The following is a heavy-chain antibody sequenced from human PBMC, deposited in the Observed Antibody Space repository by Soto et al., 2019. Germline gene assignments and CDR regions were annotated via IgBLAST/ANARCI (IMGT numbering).Heavy chain of an antibody. CDR2: ISWNSGSI. J-gene: IGHJ6*02. D-gene: IGHD3-16*01. CDR3: AKDLMGGNYYGMDV. CDR1: GFTFDDYA. V-gene: IGHV3-9*01. Sequence: EVQLVESGGGLVQPGRSLRLSCAASGFTFDDYAMHWVRQAPGKGLEWVSGISWNSGSIGYADSVKGRFTISRDNAKNSLYLQMNSLRAEDTALYYCAKDLMGGNYYGMDVWGQGTTVTVSS.